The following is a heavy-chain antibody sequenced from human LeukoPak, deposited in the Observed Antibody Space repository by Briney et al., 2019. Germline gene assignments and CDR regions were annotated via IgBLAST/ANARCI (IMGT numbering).Heavy chain of an antibody. V-gene: IGHV1-69-2*01. CDR1: GYTFTDYY. Sequence: ASVKISCKSSGYTFTDYYIHWGQQAPGEGLEWMGRINPEDGETVYAGSFQDRVTITADTSIATGNMELSSLRSEDTAVYFCGKVARFRFSATNIFDSWGQGTLVTVSS. CDR3: GKVARFRFSATNIFDS. CDR2: INPEDGET. D-gene: IGHD3-3*01. J-gene: IGHJ4*02.